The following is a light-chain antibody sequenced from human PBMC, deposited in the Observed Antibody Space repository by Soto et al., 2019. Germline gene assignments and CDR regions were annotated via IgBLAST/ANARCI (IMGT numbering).Light chain of an antibody. Sequence: QSVLTQPASVSGSPGQSITISCTGTSSDVGGYNYVSWYQQHPGKAPKLMIYDVSNRPSGVSNRFSGSKSGNTASLTISGLQAEDEADYYCSSYTSGSTYEFGTGTKVTVL. J-gene: IGLJ1*01. V-gene: IGLV2-14*01. CDR3: SSYTSGSTYE. CDR1: SSDVGGYNY. CDR2: DVS.